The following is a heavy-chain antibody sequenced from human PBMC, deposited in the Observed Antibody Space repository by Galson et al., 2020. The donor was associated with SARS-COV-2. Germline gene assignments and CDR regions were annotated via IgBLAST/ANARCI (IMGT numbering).Heavy chain of an antibody. J-gene: IGHJ4*02. Sequence: GESLKISCAASGFTFSSYGMHWVRQAPGKGLEWVAVIWYDGSNKYYADSVKGRFTISRDNSKNTLYLQMNSLRAEDTAVYYCAKSGIAAAGFDYFDYWGQGNQVTVSS. CDR3: AKSGIAAAGFDYFDY. CDR1: GFTFSSYG. V-gene: IGHV3-33*06. CDR2: IWYDGSNK. D-gene: IGHD6-13*01.